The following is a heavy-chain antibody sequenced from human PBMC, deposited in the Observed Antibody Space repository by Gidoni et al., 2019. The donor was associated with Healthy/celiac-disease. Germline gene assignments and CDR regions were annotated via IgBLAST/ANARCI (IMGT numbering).Heavy chain of an antibody. V-gene: IGHV1-69*08. CDR1: GGPFSSYT. Sequence: QVQLVQSGAEVKKPGSSVKVSCKASGGPFSSYTSSGVRQAPGQGLEWMGRIIPILGIANYAQKVQGVVTITADKSTSTAYMELSSLRSEDTAVYYCAREPQGDTAMVTSGYFDYWGQGTLVTVSS. CDR2: IIPILGIA. CDR3: AREPQGDTAMVTSGYFDY. J-gene: IGHJ4*02. D-gene: IGHD5-18*01.